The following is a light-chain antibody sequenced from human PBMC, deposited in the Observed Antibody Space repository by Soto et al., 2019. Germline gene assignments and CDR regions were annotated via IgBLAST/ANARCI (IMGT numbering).Light chain of an antibody. CDR3: QQYNSYSWT. CDR2: KAS. J-gene: IGKJ1*01. V-gene: IGKV1-5*03. Sequence: DIQMTQSPPTLSASAGDRVAITCRVSESISSWLAWYQQKPGKAPKLLMYKASSLESGVPSRFSGSGSGTEFTLTISSLQPDDFATYYCQQYNSYSWTFGQGTKVDIK. CDR1: ESISSW.